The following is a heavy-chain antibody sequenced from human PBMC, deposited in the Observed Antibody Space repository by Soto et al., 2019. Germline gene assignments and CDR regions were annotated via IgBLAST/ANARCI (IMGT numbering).Heavy chain of an antibody. D-gene: IGHD3-22*01. V-gene: IGHV4-31*03. Sequence: TLSLTCTLSGPSISSGGYYCSWIRQHPGKGLEWIGYIYYSGSTYYNPSLKSRVTISVDTSKNQFSLKLSSVTAADTAVYYCARASRRVNDYWGQGTLVTVSS. CDR3: ARASRRVNDY. CDR1: GPSISSGGYY. J-gene: IGHJ4*02. CDR2: IYYSGST.